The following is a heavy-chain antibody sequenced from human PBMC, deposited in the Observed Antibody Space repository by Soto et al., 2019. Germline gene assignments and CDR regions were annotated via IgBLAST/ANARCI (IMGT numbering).Heavy chain of an antibody. CDR2: IKGKTDGGTT. CDR1: GFTFSNAW. CDR3: TTDRSPMIVWFIPFDI. V-gene: IGHV3-15*01. Sequence: LRLSCAASGFTFSNAWMSWVRQAPGKGLEWVGRIKGKTDGGTTDYAAPVKGRFTISRDDSKNTLYLQMNSLKTEDAAVYYFTTDRSPMIVWFIPFDIWGQGTLGTVSS. J-gene: IGHJ4*02. D-gene: IGHD3-22*01.